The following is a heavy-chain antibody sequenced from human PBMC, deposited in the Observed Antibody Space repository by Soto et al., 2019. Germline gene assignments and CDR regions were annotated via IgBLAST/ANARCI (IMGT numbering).Heavy chain of an antibody. Sequence: PSETLSLTCTVSGGSISSYYWSWIRQPAGKGLEWIGRIYTSGSTNYNPSLKSRVTMSVDTSKNQFSLKLSSVTAADTAVYYCARGGYCSGGSCDWLDPWGQGTLVTVSS. D-gene: IGHD2-15*01. CDR2: IYTSGST. V-gene: IGHV4-4*07. CDR1: GGSISSYY. J-gene: IGHJ5*02. CDR3: ARGGYCSGGSCDWLDP.